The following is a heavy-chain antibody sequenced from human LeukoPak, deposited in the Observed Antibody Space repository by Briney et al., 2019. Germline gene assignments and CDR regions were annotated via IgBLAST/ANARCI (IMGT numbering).Heavy chain of an antibody. CDR2: ISAYNGNT. Sequence: GASVKVSCKASGYTFTSYGISWVRQAPGQGLEWMGWISAYNGNTNYAQKLQGRVTMTTDTSTSTAYMELRSLRSDDTAVYYCARVVGATIRKYNWFDPWDQGTLVTVSS. J-gene: IGHJ5*02. CDR3: ARVVGATIRKYNWFDP. CDR1: GYTFTSYG. V-gene: IGHV1-18*01. D-gene: IGHD1-26*01.